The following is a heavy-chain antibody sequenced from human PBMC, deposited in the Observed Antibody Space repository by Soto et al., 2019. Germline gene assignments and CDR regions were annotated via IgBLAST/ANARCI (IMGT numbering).Heavy chain of an antibody. CDR2: ITGSGGST. V-gene: IGHV3-23*01. CDR3: AKYLHYSSSNFDY. J-gene: IGHJ4*02. D-gene: IGHD6-6*01. CDR1: GFTFNTFNSYA. Sequence: EVQLLESGGGLVQPGGSLRLSCAASGFTFNTFNSYAMSWVRQAPGKGLEWVSGITGSGGSTYYADSVKGRFTISRDNSRNTLYLQMNSLRVEDTAVYYCAKYLHYSSSNFDYWGQGTLVTVSS.